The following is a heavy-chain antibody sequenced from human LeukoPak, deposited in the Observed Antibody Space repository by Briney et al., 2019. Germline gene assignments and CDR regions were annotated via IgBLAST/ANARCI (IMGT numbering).Heavy chain of an antibody. CDR3: VRNLAVAGACFDS. Sequence: GGSLRLSCAASGFTFRNYWMSWVRQAPGAGLEWVANIKQDGSDRNYVTSVRGRFTISRDNAESSLYLQMNSLRVEDTAVYYCVRNLAVAGACFDSWGQGTLVTVSS. CDR1: GFTFRNYW. D-gene: IGHD6-19*01. CDR2: IKQDGSDR. J-gene: IGHJ4*02. V-gene: IGHV3-7*03.